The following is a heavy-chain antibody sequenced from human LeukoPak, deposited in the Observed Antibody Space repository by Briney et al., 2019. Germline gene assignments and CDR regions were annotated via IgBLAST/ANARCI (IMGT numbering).Heavy chain of an antibody. V-gene: IGHV4-59*01. J-gene: IGHJ4*02. Sequence: PSGTLSLTCTVSGGSISSYYWSWIRQPPGKGLEWIGYIYYSGSTNYNPSLKSRVTISVDTSKNQFSLKLSSVTAADTAVYYCARETRNDAYDYWGQGTLVTVSS. CDR2: IYYSGST. CDR1: GGSISSYY. CDR3: ARETRNDAYDY. D-gene: IGHD1-1*01.